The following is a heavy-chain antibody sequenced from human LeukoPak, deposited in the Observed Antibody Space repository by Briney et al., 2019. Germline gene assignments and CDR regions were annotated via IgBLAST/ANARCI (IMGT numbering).Heavy chain of an antibody. CDR3: ARVAVSGPAGWFDS. V-gene: IGHV3-21*01. CDR2: ISSTSAYI. CDR1: GFALKSYS. Sequence: GGSLRLSCGGSGFALKSYSLTWVRQAPGKGLVWVSSISSTSAYIHYADSVKGRFTISRDNVDNVVYLEMNSLRAEDTATYYCARVAVSGPAGWFDSWGQGTLVIVSS. D-gene: IGHD2-8*02. J-gene: IGHJ5*01.